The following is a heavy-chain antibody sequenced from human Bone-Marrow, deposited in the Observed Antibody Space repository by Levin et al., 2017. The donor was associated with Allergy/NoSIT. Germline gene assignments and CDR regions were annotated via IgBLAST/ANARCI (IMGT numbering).Heavy chain of an antibody. Sequence: SETLSLTCTVSGASISSSSYFWGWIRQPPGKGLEWIGGVYFSGRTFYNPSLKSRVSMSVETSKNQFFLRLTSVTAADTAAYYCARPLGGAGSYYIDYWGQGIQVTVSS. CDR2: VYFSGRT. D-gene: IGHD3-10*01. CDR1: GASISSSSYF. CDR3: ARPLGGAGSYYIDY. V-gene: IGHV4-39*01. J-gene: IGHJ4*02.